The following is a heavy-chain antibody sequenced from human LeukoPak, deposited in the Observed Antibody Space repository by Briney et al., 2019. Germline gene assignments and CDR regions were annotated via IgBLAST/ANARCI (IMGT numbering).Heavy chain of an antibody. D-gene: IGHD4-23*01. CDR1: GGSISSGGYS. CDR3: AREIGPSVGPYYYYYMDV. J-gene: IGHJ6*03. V-gene: IGHV4-61*02. CDR2: IYTSGST. Sequence: SQTLSLTCAVSGGSISSGGYSWSWIRQPAGKGLEWIGRIYTSGSTNYNPSLKSRVTMSVDTSKNQFSLKLSSVTAADTAVYYCAREIGPSVGPYYYYYMDVWGKGTTVTVSS.